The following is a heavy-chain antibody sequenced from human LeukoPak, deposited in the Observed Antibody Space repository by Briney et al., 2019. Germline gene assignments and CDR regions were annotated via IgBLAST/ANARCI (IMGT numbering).Heavy chain of an antibody. J-gene: IGHJ4*02. V-gene: IGHV3-48*02. Sequence: GGSLRLSCAASEFIFSNYNLNWVRQAPGKGLEWVAHISGSSSTIFYANSVRGRFTVSRDYAKNSSYLQMNSLRDDDTAVYYCARENGKDYDFWSRAFSHWGQGALVFVSS. CDR2: ISGSSSTI. D-gene: IGHD3-3*01. CDR1: EFIFSNYN. CDR3: ARENGKDYDFWSRAFSH.